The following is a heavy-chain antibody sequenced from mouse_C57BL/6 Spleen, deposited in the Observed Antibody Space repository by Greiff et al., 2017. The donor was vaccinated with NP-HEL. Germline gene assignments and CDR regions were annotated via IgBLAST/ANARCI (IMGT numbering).Heavy chain of an antibody. D-gene: IGHD2-12*01. V-gene: IGHV5-9*01. Sequence: EVQRVESGGGLVKPGGSLKLSCAASGFTFSSYTMSWVRQTPEKRLEWVATISGGGGNTYYPDSVKGRFTISRDNAKNTLYLQMRSLRSEDTALYYCARPSYDGWFAYWGQGTLVTVSA. J-gene: IGHJ3*01. CDR3: ARPSYDGWFAY. CDR1: GFTFSSYT. CDR2: ISGGGGNT.